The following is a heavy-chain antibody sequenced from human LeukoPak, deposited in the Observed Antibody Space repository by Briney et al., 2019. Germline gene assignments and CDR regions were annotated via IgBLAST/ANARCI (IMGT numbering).Heavy chain of an antibody. Sequence: GGSLRLSCAASGFTFSSYWMNWVRQAPGQGLVWVSHINTDGRTTTYADSVKGRFTVSRDNAKNSLYLQMDSLRAEDTALYFCARDGDYDRSYRSGFDYWGQGTLVTVSS. CDR1: GFTFSSYW. CDR2: INTDGRTT. J-gene: IGHJ4*02. CDR3: ARDGDYDRSYRSGFDY. V-gene: IGHV3-74*01. D-gene: IGHD3-10*02.